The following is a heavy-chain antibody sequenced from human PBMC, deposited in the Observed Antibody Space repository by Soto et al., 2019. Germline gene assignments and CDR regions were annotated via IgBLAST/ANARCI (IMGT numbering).Heavy chain of an antibody. V-gene: IGHV1-18*04. D-gene: IGHD3-3*01. CDR2: ISAYNGNT. CDR1: GYTFASYG. Sequence: ASVKVSCKASGYTFASYGISWVRQAPGQGLEWMGWISAYNGNTNYAQKLQGRVTMTTDTSTSTAYMELRSLRSDDTAVYYCARGYYDFWSGEITPFDYWGQGTLVTAPQ. J-gene: IGHJ4*02. CDR3: ARGYYDFWSGEITPFDY.